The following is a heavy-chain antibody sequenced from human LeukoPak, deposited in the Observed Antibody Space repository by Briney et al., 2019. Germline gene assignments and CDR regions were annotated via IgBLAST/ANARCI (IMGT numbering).Heavy chain of an antibody. Sequence: SETLSLTCTVSGDSISNYYWNWIRQPAEKGLEWIGRSSVSGSTNYNPSLKSRVTMSVDTSKKQFSLKLSSVTAADTAVYFCARDSGITATTAFAFDVWGQGTEVTVSS. V-gene: IGHV4-4*07. CDR2: SSVSGST. CDR3: ARDSGITATTAFAFDV. D-gene: IGHD1-20*01. CDR1: GDSISNYY. J-gene: IGHJ3*01.